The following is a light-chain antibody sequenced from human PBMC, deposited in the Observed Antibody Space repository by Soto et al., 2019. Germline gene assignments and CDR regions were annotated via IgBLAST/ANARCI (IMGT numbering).Light chain of an antibody. CDR3: QHYYSSPRT. Sequence: DIVMTQSPDSLAVSLGERATINCKSSQSVLLSSNNRNYLAWYQLKPGQPPKLLIFWASTRESGVPDRFSGSGSETDFTLTISSLQAEDVAVYYCQHYYSSPRTFGQGTKLEIK. V-gene: IGKV4-1*01. J-gene: IGKJ2*01. CDR1: QSVLLSSNNRNY. CDR2: WAS.